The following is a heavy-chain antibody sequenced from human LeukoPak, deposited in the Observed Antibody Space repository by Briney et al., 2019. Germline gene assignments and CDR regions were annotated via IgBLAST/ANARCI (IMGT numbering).Heavy chain of an antibody. V-gene: IGHV1-8*03. J-gene: IGHJ6*03. D-gene: IGHD3-3*01. CDR2: MNPNSGNT. Sequence: ASVKVSCKASGYTFTSYDINWVRQATGQGLEWMGWMNPNSGNTGYAQKFQGRVTITRNTSMSTAYMELSSLRSEDTAVYYCAREKGYDFWSGSPYYYYYMDVWGKGTTVTVSS. CDR3: AREKGYDFWSGSPYYYYYMDV. CDR1: GYTFTSYD.